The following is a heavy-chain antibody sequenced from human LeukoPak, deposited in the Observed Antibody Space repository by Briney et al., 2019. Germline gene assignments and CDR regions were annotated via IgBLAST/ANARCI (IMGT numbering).Heavy chain of an antibody. J-gene: IGHJ2*01. CDR1: GGSISSSSYY. Sequence: SETLSLTCTVSGGSISSSSYYWGWIRQPPGKGLEWIGSIYYSGSAYYNPSLKSRVTISVDTSKNQFSLKLSSVTAADTAVYYCARLSNDYGDYAGYWYFDLWGRGTLVTVSS. CDR2: IYYSGSA. D-gene: IGHD4-17*01. CDR3: ARLSNDYGDYAGYWYFDL. V-gene: IGHV4-39*01.